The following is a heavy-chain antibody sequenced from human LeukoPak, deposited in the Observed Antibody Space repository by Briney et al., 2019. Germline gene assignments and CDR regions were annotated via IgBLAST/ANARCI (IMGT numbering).Heavy chain of an antibody. V-gene: IGHV4-38-2*02. Sequence: SETLSLTCTVSGYSISSGYYWGWIRQPPGKGLEWIGNIYHSGSTYYNPSLKSRVTISVDTSKNQFSLKLSSVTAADTAVYYCARDQGLNTWSQGTLVTVSS. J-gene: IGHJ4*02. CDR3: ARDQGLNT. CDR1: GYSISSGYY. CDR2: IYHSGST.